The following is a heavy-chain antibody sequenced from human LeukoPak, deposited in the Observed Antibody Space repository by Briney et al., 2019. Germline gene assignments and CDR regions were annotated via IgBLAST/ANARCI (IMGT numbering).Heavy chain of an antibody. V-gene: IGHV4-59*12. Sequence: PSETLSLTCTVSGGSIRSYYWSWIRQPPGKGLEWIGHIYYIGSANYNPSLKSRVAISVDTSKNQFSLKLSSVTAADTAVYYCARVNYDFWSGYYMDVWGKGTTVTVSS. CDR1: GGSIRSYY. J-gene: IGHJ6*03. CDR3: ARVNYDFWSGYYMDV. D-gene: IGHD3-3*01. CDR2: IYYIGSA.